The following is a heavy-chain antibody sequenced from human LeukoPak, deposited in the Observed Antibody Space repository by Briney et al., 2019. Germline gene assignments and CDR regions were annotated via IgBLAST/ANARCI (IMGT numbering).Heavy chain of an antibody. CDR1: GGSFSGYY. D-gene: IGHD6-19*01. CDR3: ARGDIAVAGYRWYFDL. V-gene: IGHV4-34*01. Sequence: AETLSLTCAVYGGSFSGYYLSWTRQPPGKGLEWIGEISQSGSTNYNPSPKRRLTILLNTTKNRFSLRLSSVTAADTGVYYCARGDIAVAGYRWYFDLWGRGTLVTVSS. CDR2: ISQSGST. J-gene: IGHJ2*01.